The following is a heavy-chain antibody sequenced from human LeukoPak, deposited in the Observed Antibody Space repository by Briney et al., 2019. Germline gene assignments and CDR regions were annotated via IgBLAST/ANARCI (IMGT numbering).Heavy chain of an antibody. Sequence: ASVTVSFSSSVYTFSVYYMHWVRQAPAQGLEWMGWINPKSRGTNYAQKFKGRVTMTRDTSISTAYMELSRLTSDDTAFYYCVAWHRDSDVFDTWGQGTMVTVSS. CDR1: VYTFSVYY. CDR3: VAWHRDSDVFDT. J-gene: IGHJ3*02. CDR2: INPKSRGT. D-gene: IGHD2-21*01. V-gene: IGHV1-2*02.